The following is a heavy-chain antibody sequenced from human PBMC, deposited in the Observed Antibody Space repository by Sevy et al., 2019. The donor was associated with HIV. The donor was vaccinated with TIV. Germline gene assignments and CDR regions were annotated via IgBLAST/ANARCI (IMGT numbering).Heavy chain of an antibody. CDR1: GFAFYDYS. Sequence: GGSLRLSCADSGFAFYDYSMSWIRQAPGKGLEWVATLSFGCGKIKYADSVKGRFTISRDNSKNSFYLQMDNLRVEDTALYYCAREGCTRPHDYWGQGTRVTVSS. CDR2: LSFGCGKI. CDR3: AREGCTRPHDY. V-gene: IGHV3-23*01. D-gene: IGHD2-8*01. J-gene: IGHJ4*02.